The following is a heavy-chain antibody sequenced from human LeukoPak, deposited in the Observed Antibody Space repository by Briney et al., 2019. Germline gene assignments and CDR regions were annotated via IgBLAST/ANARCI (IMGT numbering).Heavy chain of an antibody. CDR2: IIPIFGTA. Sequence: SVKVSCKASGGTFSSYAISWVRQAPGQGLEWMGRIIPIFGTANYAQKFQGRVTITTDECTSTAYMGLSSLRSEDTAVYYCARGYGDYALAFDIWGQGTMVTVSS. D-gene: IGHD4-17*01. CDR3: ARGYGDYALAFDI. V-gene: IGHV1-69*05. J-gene: IGHJ3*02. CDR1: GGTFSSYA.